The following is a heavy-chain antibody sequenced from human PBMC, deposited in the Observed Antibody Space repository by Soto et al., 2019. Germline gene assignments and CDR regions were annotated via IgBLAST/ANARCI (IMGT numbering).Heavy chain of an antibody. Sequence: ASVKVSCKASGYTFTGYYMHWVRQAPGQGLEWMGWINPNSGGTNYAQKFQGWVTMTRDTSISTAYMELSRLRSDDTAVYYCARGKAVAGTSALDYWGQGTLVTVPS. V-gene: IGHV1-2*04. CDR2: INPNSGGT. D-gene: IGHD6-19*01. CDR3: ARGKAVAGTSALDY. CDR1: GYTFTGYY. J-gene: IGHJ4*02.